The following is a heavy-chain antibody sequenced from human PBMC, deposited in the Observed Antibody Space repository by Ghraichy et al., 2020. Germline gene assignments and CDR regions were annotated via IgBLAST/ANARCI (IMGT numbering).Heavy chain of an antibody. CDR3: ARAPYYDFWSGSRSFYNWFDP. CDR1: GYSISSGYY. Sequence: SETLSLTCTVSGYSISSGYYWGWIRQPPGKGLEWIGSIYHSGSTYYNPSLKSRVTISVDTSKNQFSLKLSSVTAADTAVYYCARAPYYDFWSGSRSFYNWFDPWGQGTLVTVSS. D-gene: IGHD3-3*01. V-gene: IGHV4-38-2*02. J-gene: IGHJ5*02. CDR2: IYHSGST.